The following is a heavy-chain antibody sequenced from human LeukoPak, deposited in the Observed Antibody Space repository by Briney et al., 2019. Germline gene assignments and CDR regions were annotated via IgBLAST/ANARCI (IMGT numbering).Heavy chain of an antibody. D-gene: IGHD5-12*01. J-gene: IGHJ4*02. CDR3: ARGGVGGYDYFDS. Sequence: SQTLSLTCTVSGGSISSDDYYWSWIRQPPGKGLEWIGHVTYSGSTDYSPSLRSRVTMSVDTSKNQFSLKLNSVTAAETAMYFCARGGVGGYDYFDSWGQGTLVAVSS. CDR2: VTYSGST. CDR1: GGSISSDDYY. V-gene: IGHV4-30-4*01.